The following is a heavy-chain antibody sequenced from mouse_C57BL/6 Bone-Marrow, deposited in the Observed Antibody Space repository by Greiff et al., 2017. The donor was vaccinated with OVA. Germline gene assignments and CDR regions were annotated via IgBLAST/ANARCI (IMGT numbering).Heavy chain of an antibody. CDR2: IYPGDGDT. V-gene: IGHV1-82*01. J-gene: IGHJ2*01. Sequence: QVQLQQSGPELVKPGASVKISCKASGYAFSSSWMNWVKQRPGKGLEWIGRIYPGDGDTNYNGKFKGKATLTADKSSSTAYMQLSSLTSEDSAVYFCARGSTRSFDYWGQGTTLTVSS. D-gene: IGHD5-1*01. CDR3: ARGSTRSFDY. CDR1: GYAFSSSW.